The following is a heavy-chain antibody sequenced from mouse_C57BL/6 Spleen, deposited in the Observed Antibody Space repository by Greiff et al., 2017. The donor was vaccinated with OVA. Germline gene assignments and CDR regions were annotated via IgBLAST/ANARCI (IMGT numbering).Heavy chain of an antibody. CDR2: IYPGSGST. D-gene: IGHD2-5*01. J-gene: IGHJ3*01. Sequence: QVQLQQPGAELVKPGASVKMSCKASGYTFTSYWITWVKQRPGQGLEWIGDIYPGSGSTNYNEKFKSKATLTVDTSSSTAYMQLSSLTSEDSAVYYCARSYSKEVWFAYWGQGTLVTVSA. V-gene: IGHV1-55*01. CDR1: GYTFTSYW. CDR3: ARSYSKEVWFAY.